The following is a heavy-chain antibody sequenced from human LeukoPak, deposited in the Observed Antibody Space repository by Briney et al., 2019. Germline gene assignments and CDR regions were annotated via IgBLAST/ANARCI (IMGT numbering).Heavy chain of an antibody. CDR1: GFTVSSNY. Sequence: PGGSLRLSCAASGFTVSSNYMSWVRQAPGKGLEWVSVIYSGGSTYYADSVKGRFTISRDNSKNTLYLQMNSLRAEDTAVYYCARVGHIVVVTSIKFDYWGQGSLVTVSS. D-gene: IGHD2-21*02. V-gene: IGHV3-66*01. CDR3: ARVGHIVVVTSIKFDY. J-gene: IGHJ4*02. CDR2: IYSGGST.